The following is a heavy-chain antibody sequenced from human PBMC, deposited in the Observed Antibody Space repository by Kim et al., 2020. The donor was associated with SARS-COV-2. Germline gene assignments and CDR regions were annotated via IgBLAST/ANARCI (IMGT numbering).Heavy chain of an antibody. CDR1: GFTFSSYG. D-gene: IGHD6-13*01. Sequence: GGSLRLSCAASGFTFSSYGMHWVRQAPGKGLEWVAVIWYDGSNKYYVDSVKGRFTISRDNSKNTLYLQMNSLRAEDTAVYYCAKAVRGAADPYYYYYYGMDVGGRGTTVTVSS. V-gene: IGHV3-33*06. CDR2: IWYDGSNK. CDR3: AKAVRGAADPYYYYYYGMDV. J-gene: IGHJ6*02.